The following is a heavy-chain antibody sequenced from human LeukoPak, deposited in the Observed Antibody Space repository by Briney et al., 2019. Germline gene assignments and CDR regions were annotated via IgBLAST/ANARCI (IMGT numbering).Heavy chain of an antibody. J-gene: IGHJ4*02. CDR3: ARHGSGRYYPAEGRVDY. CDR2: INPSVGGT. V-gene: IGHV1-46*03. D-gene: IGHD3-10*01. CDR1: GYGFTSYY. Sequence: ASVKVSCKAFGYGFTSYYIHWVRQAPGQGLEWMGIINPSVGGTTYARKFQGRVTMTRDTSTSIVYMELSSLRSEDTAVYYCARHGSGRYYPAEGRVDYWGQGTLVTVSS.